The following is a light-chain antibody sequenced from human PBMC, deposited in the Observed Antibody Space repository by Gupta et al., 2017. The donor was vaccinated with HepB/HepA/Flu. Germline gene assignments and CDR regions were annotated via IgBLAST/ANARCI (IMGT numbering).Light chain of an antibody. CDR3: QQEGSSSIT. J-gene: IGKJ4*01. CDR1: QSVSSNY. Sequence: VLTQSPGTLSLSPGERATLSCRASQSVSSNYLAWYQQIPGQAPRLLIYGASSRATGIPDRFSGSGSGTXFTLTIXRREPGDFAVYYCQQEGSSSITFGXGTKVEIK. CDR2: GAS. V-gene: IGKV3-20*01.